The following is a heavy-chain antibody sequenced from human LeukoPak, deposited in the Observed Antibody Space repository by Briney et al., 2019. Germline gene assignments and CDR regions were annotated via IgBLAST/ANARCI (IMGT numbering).Heavy chain of an antibody. CDR2: IYHSGST. D-gene: IGHD3-22*01. CDR3: ASGYYDSSGYTDY. V-gene: IGHV4-30-2*01. Sequence: SETLSLTCAVSGGSISSGGYSWSWIRQPPGKGLEWIGYIYHSGSTYYNPSLKSRVTISVDRSKNQFSLKLSSVTAADTAVYYCASGYYDSSGYTDYWGQGTLVTVSS. J-gene: IGHJ4*02. CDR1: GGSISSGGYS.